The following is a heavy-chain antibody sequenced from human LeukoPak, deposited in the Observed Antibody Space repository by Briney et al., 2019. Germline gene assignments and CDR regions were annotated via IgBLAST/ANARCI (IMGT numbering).Heavy chain of an antibody. D-gene: IGHD2-21*02. CDR2: IYPDDSDT. J-gene: IGHJ4*02. CDR3: ARGGRTNRGGDCSQNYFDY. CDR1: TYSFTTYW. Sequence: GESLKISCKGSTYSFTTYWIGWVRQMPGKCLEWMGIIYPDDSDTRYSPSFQGQVTISADKSISTAYLQWSSLKASDTAIYYCARGGRTNRGGDCSQNYFDYWGQGTLVTVSS. V-gene: IGHV5-51*01.